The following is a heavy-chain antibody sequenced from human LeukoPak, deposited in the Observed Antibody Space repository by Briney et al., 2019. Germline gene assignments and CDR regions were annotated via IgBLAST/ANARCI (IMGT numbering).Heavy chain of an antibody. CDR1: GGSFSGYY. CDR2: INHSGST. V-gene: IGHV4-34*01. J-gene: IGHJ4*02. Sequence: SETVSLTCAVYGGSFSGYYWSWIRQPPGKGLEWIGEINHSGSTNYNPSLKSRVTISVDTSKNQFSLKLSSVTAADTAVYYCARLSGTVSGYWGQGTLVTVSS. CDR3: ARLSGTVSGY. D-gene: IGHD1-26*01.